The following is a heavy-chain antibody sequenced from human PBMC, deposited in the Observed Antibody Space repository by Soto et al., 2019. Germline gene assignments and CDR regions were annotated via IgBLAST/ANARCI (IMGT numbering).Heavy chain of an antibody. Sequence: PSETLSLTCAVYGGSFSGDDWSWIRQPPGKGLEWIGEINHSGSTNYNPSLKSRVTISVDTSKNQFSLKLSSVTAADTAVYYCARGATYYDFWSGVWFDPWGKGTLVTVSS. CDR3: ARGATYYDFWSGVWFDP. CDR2: INHSGST. D-gene: IGHD3-3*01. V-gene: IGHV4-34*01. CDR1: GGSFSGDD. J-gene: IGHJ5*02.